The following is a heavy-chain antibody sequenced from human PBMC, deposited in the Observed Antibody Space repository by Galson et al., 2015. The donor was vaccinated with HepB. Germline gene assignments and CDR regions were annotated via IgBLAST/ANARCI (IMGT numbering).Heavy chain of an antibody. D-gene: IGHD3-10*01. CDR1: GGSLSAYY. CDR3: ARAKEGRGYFDY. V-gene: IGHV4-34*01. J-gene: IGHJ4*02. CDR2: INHSGST. Sequence: ETLSLTCAVYGGSLSAYYWSWIRQAPGKGLEWIGEINHSGSTNYNPSLRSRVTISLDMSKNRFSLKLSSVTAADTAVYYCARAKEGRGYFDYWGQGTLVTVSS.